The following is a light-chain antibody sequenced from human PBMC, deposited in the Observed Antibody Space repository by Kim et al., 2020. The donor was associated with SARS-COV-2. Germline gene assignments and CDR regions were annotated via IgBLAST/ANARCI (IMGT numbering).Light chain of an antibody. J-gene: IGLJ3*02. CDR1: SGYSNYK. CDR2: VGTGGIVG. CDR3: GADHRRGSNNVWV. V-gene: IGLV9-49*01. Sequence: QPVLTQPPSASASLGASVTLTCTLSSGYSNYKVDWYQQGPGKGTRFVMRVGTGGIVGSKGDGIPDRFSVLGSGLNRYLTIKNIQEEDESDYHCGADHRRGSNNVWVFGGGTKLTVL.